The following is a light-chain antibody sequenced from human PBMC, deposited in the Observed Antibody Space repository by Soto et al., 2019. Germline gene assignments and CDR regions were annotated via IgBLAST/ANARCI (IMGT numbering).Light chain of an antibody. J-gene: IGKJ3*01. CDR3: QEHNSDFLT. CDR2: AAS. V-gene: IGKV1-27*01. Sequence: DIQMTHSPSSLSASVGDRVTITCRAIQGISNVLSWYQQKPEKVPTLLIHAASTLQSGVPSRFSGSGFGTEFTLAISSLQPEDVATYHWQEHNSDFLTFDPGTKVVLK. CDR1: QGISNV.